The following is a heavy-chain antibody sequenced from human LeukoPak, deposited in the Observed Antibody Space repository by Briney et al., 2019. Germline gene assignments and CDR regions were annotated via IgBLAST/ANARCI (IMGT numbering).Heavy chain of an antibody. CDR3: TRWYYDSSGYRYFDY. CDR2: IDYSGNT. J-gene: IGHJ4*02. V-gene: IGHV4-59*12. D-gene: IGHD3-22*01. Sequence: SETLSLTCTVSGVSISTYYWTWIRQPPGKGLEWIGNIDYSGNTKYNPSLKSRVTISVDTSKNHFSLKLSSVTAADTAVYYCTRWYYDSSGYRYFDYWGQGTLVIVSS. CDR1: GVSISTYY.